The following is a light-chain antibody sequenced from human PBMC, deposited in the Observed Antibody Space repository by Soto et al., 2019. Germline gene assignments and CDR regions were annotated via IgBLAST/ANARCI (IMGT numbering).Light chain of an antibody. J-gene: IGKJ1*01. V-gene: IGKV1-39*01. Sequence: DIQMTQSPSSLSASVGDTVTITCRASQNIDIYLNLYQQKAGTAPKVLISGASNLQRGVPSRFSGSGSGTDFTLTINNLQPEDFATYFCQQTFNVPPWTFGQGTKVDVK. CDR2: GAS. CDR3: QQTFNVPPWT. CDR1: QNIDIY.